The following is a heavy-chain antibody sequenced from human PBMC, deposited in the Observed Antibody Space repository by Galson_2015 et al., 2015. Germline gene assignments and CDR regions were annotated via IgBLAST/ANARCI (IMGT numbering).Heavy chain of an antibody. D-gene: IGHD2-2*01. CDR3: ARLWETSYGIDY. Sequence: QYGGEVKKAGESLRISCKGSGYSFTSYWISWVRQMHGKGLEWMGRIDPSDSYTNYSPSFQGHVTISADKSISTAYLQWSSLKASDTAMYYCARLWETSYGIDYWGQGTLVTVSS. V-gene: IGHV5-10-1*01. J-gene: IGHJ4*02. CDR2: IDPSDSYT. CDR1: GYSFTSYW.